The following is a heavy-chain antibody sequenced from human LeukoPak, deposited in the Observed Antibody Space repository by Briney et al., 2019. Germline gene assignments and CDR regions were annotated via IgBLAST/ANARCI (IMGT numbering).Heavy chain of an antibody. J-gene: IGHJ4*02. D-gene: IGHD3-22*01. Sequence: GGSLRLSCAASGFTFSSYEMKWVRQAPGKGLEWVSYISSSGSTIYYADSVKGRFTISRDNAKNSLYLQMNSLRAEDTAVYYCARGPAASGYYDSRGRYGYFDYWGQGTLVTVSS. V-gene: IGHV3-48*03. CDR1: GFTFSSYE. CDR3: ARGPAASGYYDSRGRYGYFDY. CDR2: ISSSGSTI.